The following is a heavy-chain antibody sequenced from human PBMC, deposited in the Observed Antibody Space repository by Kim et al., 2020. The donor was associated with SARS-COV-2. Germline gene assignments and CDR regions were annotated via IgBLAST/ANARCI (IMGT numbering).Heavy chain of an antibody. CDR2: ISYDGSNK. CDR1: GFTFSSYA. V-gene: IGHV3-30*04. J-gene: IGHJ1*01. D-gene: IGHD4-17*01. Sequence: GGSLRLSCAASGFTFSSYAMHWVRQAPGKGLEWVALISYDGSNKYYVDSVKGRFTISRDNSKNTLYLQMNSLRAEDTAVYYCASDYGGYFQHWGQDTLVTVS. CDR3: ASDYGGYFQH.